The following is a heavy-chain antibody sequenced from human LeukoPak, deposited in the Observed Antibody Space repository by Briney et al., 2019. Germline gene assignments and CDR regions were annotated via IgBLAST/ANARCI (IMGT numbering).Heavy chain of an antibody. D-gene: IGHD3-22*01. CDR2: INPNSGGT. Sequence: ASXKVSCKASGYTFTGYYMHWVRQAPGQGLEWMGWINPNSGGTNYAQKFQGRVTMTRDTSISTAYMELSRLRSDDTAVYYCAREGGFNYYDSSGSHYWGQGTLVTVSS. J-gene: IGHJ4*02. CDR3: AREGGFNYYDSSGSHY. CDR1: GYTFTGYY. V-gene: IGHV1-2*02.